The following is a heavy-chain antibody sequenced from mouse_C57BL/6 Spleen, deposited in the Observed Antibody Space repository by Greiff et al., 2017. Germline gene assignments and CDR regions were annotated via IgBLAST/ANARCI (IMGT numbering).Heavy chain of an antibody. J-gene: IGHJ4*01. CDR2: ISNKANGYTT. CDR3: ARYGNYVMDY. Sequence: EVHLVESGGGLVQPGGSLSLSCAASGFTFTDHYMSWVRQPPGKALEWLGFISNKANGYTTEYSASVKGRFTISRANSQSILHLQMNALRAEDSATYYCARYGNYVMDYWGQGTSVTVSS. V-gene: IGHV7-3*01. CDR1: GFTFTDHY.